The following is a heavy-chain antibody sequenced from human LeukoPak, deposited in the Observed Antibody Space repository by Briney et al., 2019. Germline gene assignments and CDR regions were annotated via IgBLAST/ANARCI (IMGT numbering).Heavy chain of an antibody. CDR2: IYYSGST. D-gene: IGHD3-9*01. Sequence: NPSETLSLTCTVSGGSISSSSYYWGWIRQPPGKGLEWIGSIYYSGSTYYNPSLKSRVTISVDTSKNQFSLKLSSVTAADTAVYYCARDYHDILTGWGDWGQGTLVTVSS. J-gene: IGHJ4*02. CDR3: ARDYHDILTGWGD. CDR1: GGSISSSSYY. V-gene: IGHV4-39*07.